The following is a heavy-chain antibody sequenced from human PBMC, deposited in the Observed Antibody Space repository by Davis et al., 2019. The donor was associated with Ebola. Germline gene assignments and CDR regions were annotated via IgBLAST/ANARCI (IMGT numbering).Heavy chain of an antibody. J-gene: IGHJ6*02. D-gene: IGHD2/OR15-2a*01. V-gene: IGHV3-33*08. CDR3: ARDLSYFSLEV. CDR1: GFTFRNYA. CDR2: IWANGITR. Sequence: GESLKIPCAASGFTFRNYAMHWVRQAPGKGLEWVAGIWANGITRNYIDSGKGRFTISRDISKNIVYLEMNSLRADDTAMYYCARDLSYFSLEVCGQGTTVSVSS.